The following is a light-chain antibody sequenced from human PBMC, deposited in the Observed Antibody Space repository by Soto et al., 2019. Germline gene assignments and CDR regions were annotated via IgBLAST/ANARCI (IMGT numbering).Light chain of an antibody. Sequence: EVLMTQYQAPLSLSPGDRATLSCRASQSVSSNLAWYQQKPGQAPRLLIYGASTRATGIPARVSGSGYGTEGTLTISSMKYEDVEVYDCQQYTHWPRTFGQGTKVDIK. J-gene: IGKJ1*01. CDR3: QQYTHWPRT. CDR2: GAS. V-gene: IGKV3-15*01. CDR1: QSVSSN.